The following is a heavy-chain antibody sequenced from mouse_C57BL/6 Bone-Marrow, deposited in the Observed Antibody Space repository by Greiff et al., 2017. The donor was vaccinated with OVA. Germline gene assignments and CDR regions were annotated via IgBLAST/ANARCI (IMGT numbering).Heavy chain of an antibody. Sequence: EVKVEESGGGLVKPGGSLKLSCAASGFTFSDYGMHWVRQAPEKGLEWVAYISSGSSTIYYADTVKGRFTISRDNAKNTLFLQMTSLRSEDTAMYYCARQGDVAYWGQGTLVTVSA. CDR1: GFTFSDYG. CDR3: ARQGDVAY. D-gene: IGHD3-3*01. V-gene: IGHV5-17*01. CDR2: ISSGSSTI. J-gene: IGHJ3*01.